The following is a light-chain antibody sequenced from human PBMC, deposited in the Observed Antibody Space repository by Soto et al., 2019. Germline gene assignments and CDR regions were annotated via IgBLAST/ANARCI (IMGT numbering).Light chain of an antibody. CDR1: QDINTY. V-gene: IGKV3-11*01. Sequence: VLTQSPGTISLSRGGEAMGKSRASQDINTYLGWYQQKPGQPPRLLIYDASNRASGIPARFSGSGSGTDFTLSIDTLVSEDFAIYYCQLRYHWPLPFGAGTKVDI. CDR2: DAS. J-gene: IGKJ4*01. CDR3: QLRYHWPLP.